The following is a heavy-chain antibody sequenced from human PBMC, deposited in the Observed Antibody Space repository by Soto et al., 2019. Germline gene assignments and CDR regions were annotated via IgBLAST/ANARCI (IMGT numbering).Heavy chain of an antibody. CDR2: IYYSGST. CDR1: GGSISSGDYY. J-gene: IGHJ5*02. CDR3: ARGAASGRLLYWFDP. V-gene: IGHV4-30-4*01. D-gene: IGHD3-10*01. Sequence: NPSETLSLTCTVSGGSISSGDYYWSWIRQPPGKGLEWIGYIYYSGSTYYNPSLKSRVTISVDTSKNQFSLKLSSVTAADTAVYYCARGAASGRLLYWFDPWGQGTLVTVSS.